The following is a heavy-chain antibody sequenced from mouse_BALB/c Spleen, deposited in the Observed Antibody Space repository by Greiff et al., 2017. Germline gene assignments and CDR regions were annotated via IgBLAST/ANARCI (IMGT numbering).Heavy chain of an antibody. V-gene: IGHV1-67*01. CDR1: GYTFTDYA. CDR3: ARGEGNYFYYYAMDY. CDR2: ISTYDGDA. J-gene: IGHJ4*01. D-gene: IGHD2-1*01. Sequence: VQLQQSGPELVRPGVSVKISCKASGYTFTDYAMHWVKQSHAKSLEWIGVISTYDGDASYNQKFKGKATMTVDKSSSTAYMELARLTSEDSAVYYYARGEGNYFYYYAMDYWGQGTSVTVSS.